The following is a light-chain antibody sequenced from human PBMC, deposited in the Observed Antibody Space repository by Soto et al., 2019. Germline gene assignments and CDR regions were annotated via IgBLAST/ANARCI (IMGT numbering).Light chain of an antibody. CDR3: QQYAGSPLA. CDR1: QSVSSG. J-gene: IGKJ4*01. CDR2: DAS. Sequence: EIVMTQSPSTLSVSPGERATLSCRASQSVSSGLAWYQQNPGQAPRLLIYDASTRATGIPARFSGSGSGTEFTLTISSLQSEDIAVYYCQQYAGSPLAFGGGTKVDIK. V-gene: IGKV3-15*01.